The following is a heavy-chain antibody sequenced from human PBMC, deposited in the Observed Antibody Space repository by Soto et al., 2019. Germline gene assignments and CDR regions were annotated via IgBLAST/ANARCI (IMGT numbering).Heavy chain of an antibody. J-gene: IGHJ5*02. D-gene: IGHD6-19*01. CDR2: IIPIFGTA. V-gene: IGHV1-69*13. CDR1: GGTFSSYA. Sequence: GASVKVSCKASGGTFSSYAISWVRQAPGQGLEWMGGIIPIFGTANYAQKFQGRVTITADESTSTAYMELSSLRSEDTAVYYCARVGYSSAPPYNWFDPWGQGTLVTVSS. CDR3: ARVGYSSAPPYNWFDP.